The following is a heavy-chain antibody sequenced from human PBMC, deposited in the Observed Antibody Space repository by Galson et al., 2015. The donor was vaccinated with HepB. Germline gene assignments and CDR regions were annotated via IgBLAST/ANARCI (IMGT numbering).Heavy chain of an antibody. CDR2: ADNRGGT. CDR3: ARAKEGRGYFDY. Sequence: SETLSLTCAVSGDSISNDRWWSWVRQPPGAGLEWIGEADNRGGTNYRPSLKSRVTKSVDKSKNQFSLKVTPVTAADTAVYYCARAKEGRGYFDYWGQGTLVTVSS. V-gene: IGHV4-4*02. CDR1: GDSISNDRW. J-gene: IGHJ4*02. D-gene: IGHD3-10*01.